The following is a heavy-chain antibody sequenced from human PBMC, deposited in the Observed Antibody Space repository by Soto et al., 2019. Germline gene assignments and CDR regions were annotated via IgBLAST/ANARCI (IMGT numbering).Heavy chain of an antibody. CDR2: ISTYSGKT. CDR3: ARRYGDPSSSAGFDY. CDR1: GYAFTSYS. V-gene: IGHV1-18*01. Sequence: QVQLVQSGTEVKKSGASVKVSCKASGYAFTSYSVSWVRQAPGQGLEWMGSISTYSGKTNYVQSLQGRVTMTTDTSTTTAYSDLRSLRPDDTAIYYCARRYGDPSSSAGFDYWGQGTLVTVSS. J-gene: IGHJ4*02. D-gene: IGHD2-21*02.